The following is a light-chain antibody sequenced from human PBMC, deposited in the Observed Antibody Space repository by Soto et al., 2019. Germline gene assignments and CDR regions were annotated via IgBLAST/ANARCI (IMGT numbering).Light chain of an antibody. CDR2: GVS. V-gene: IGKV3-20*01. CDR1: QSVSSN. J-gene: IGKJ4*01. Sequence: EIVMTQSPATLSVSPGERATLSCRASQSVSSNLAWYQQKPGQAPRLLIYGVSRRATGIPDRFSGSGSGTGFTLTISRLEPEDFAVYYCQQYGSIPITFGGGTMVDI. CDR3: QQYGSIPIT.